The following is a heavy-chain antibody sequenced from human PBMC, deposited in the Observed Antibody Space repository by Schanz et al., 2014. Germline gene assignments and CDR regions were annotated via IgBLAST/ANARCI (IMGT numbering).Heavy chain of an antibody. CDR3: VRDSVFELDY. Sequence: EVQLLESGGGLVQPGGSLRLSCTASGFTFSSYSMNWVRQAPGKGLEWVSYVSRSTPDRYYADSVKGRFTMSRDNAKNSGFLQTNSMRAEDTAVYYCVRDSVFELDYWGQGTLVTGSS. J-gene: IGHJ4*02. D-gene: IGHD1-26*01. CDR1: GFTFSSYS. V-gene: IGHV3-48*04. CDR2: VSRSTPDR.